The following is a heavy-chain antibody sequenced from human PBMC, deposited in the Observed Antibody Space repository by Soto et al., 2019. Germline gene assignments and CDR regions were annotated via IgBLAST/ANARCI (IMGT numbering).Heavy chain of an antibody. J-gene: IGHJ5*02. Sequence: GGSLRLSCAASGFPFSSYAMNWVRQTPDKGLEWLSYISDSGSTIHYADSVKGRFTISRDNAKDSLYLQMNSLRADDTAVYYCTRDGSWGQGTLVTVSS. V-gene: IGHV3-48*01. CDR3: TRDGS. CDR1: GFPFSSYA. D-gene: IGHD5-12*01. CDR2: ISDSGSTI.